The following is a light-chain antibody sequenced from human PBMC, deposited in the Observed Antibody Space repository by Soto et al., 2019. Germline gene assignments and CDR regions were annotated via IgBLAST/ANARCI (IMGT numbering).Light chain of an antibody. J-gene: IGKJ1*01. CDR2: DAS. CDR1: QSVSSSY. Sequence: EIVLTQSPGTLSLSPGARATLSGRSSQSVSSSYLAWYQQKPGQAPRLLIYDASSRATGITDRFSGSGSGTDFTLTISRLEPEDFAVYYCQQYGSSAWTVGQGTKVDIK. V-gene: IGKV3-20*01. CDR3: QQYGSSAWT.